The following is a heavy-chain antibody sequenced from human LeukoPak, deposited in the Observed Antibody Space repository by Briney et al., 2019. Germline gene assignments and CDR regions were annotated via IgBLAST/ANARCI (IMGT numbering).Heavy chain of an antibody. CDR2: IGTAGDT. Sequence: GGSLRLSCAASGFTFSSYDMHWVRQATGKGLEWVSAIGTAGDTYYPGSVKGRFTISRENAKNSLYLQMNSLRAGDTAVYYCARGATEVWDTSYYYYYMDVWGKGTTVTVSS. D-gene: IGHD5-18*01. V-gene: IGHV3-13*01. CDR3: ARGATEVWDTSYYYYYMDV. CDR1: GFTFSSYD. J-gene: IGHJ6*03.